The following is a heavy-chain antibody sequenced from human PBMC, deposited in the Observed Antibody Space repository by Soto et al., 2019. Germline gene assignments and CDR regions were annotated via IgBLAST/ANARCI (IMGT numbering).Heavy chain of an antibody. CDR2: ISGSGGST. D-gene: IGHD3-3*01. Sequence: GSLRLSCAASGFTFSSYAMSWVRQAPGKGLEWVSAISGSGGSTYYADSVKGRFTISRDNSKNTLYLQMNSLRAEDTAVYYCAKDHLLRFLEWLSPHTAFDIWGQGTMVTVSS. CDR1: GFTFSSYA. V-gene: IGHV3-23*01. J-gene: IGHJ3*02. CDR3: AKDHLLRFLEWLSPHTAFDI.